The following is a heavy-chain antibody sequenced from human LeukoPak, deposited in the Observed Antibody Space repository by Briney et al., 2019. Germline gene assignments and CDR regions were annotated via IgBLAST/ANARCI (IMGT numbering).Heavy chain of an antibody. CDR2: ISSSSSTI. J-gene: IGHJ4*02. CDR1: GFTFSSYS. CDR3: AKVIGGEDGYSD. V-gene: IGHV3-48*04. Sequence: PGGSLRLSCAASGFTFSSYSMNWVRQAPGKGLEWVSYISSSSSTIYYADSVKGRFTISRDNAKNSLYLQMNSLRAEDTAVYYCAKVIGGEDGYSDWGRGTLVTVSS. D-gene: IGHD5-24*01.